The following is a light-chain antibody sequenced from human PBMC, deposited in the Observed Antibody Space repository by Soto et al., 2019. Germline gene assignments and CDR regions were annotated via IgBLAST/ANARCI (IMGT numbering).Light chain of an antibody. V-gene: IGKV1-5*03. CDR3: QQYSTYRT. CDR2: RAS. CDR1: QSIYGW. J-gene: IGKJ1*01. Sequence: DIQMTQAPSSLSASVGDRFTITCRASQSIYGWLAWYQQKPGKAPKLVIHRASILESGVPSRFSGSGSGAEFSLTISSLQPDDFATYYCQQYSTYRTFGQGTKVDIK.